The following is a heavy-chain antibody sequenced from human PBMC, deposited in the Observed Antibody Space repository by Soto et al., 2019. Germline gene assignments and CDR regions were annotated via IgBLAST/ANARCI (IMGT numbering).Heavy chain of an antibody. CDR1: GFTFTNYA. CDR2: ISFDGSNK. CDR3: ARDPTTMVTPGDPFDY. Sequence: QVQLVESGGGVVQPGRSLRLSCAASGFTFTNYAMHWVRQAPGQGLEWVAVISFDGSNKYYADSVKGRFTISRDNSKNTLYLQMNSMRGEDTAVYYCARDPTTMVTPGDPFDYWGQGTLVTVSS. J-gene: IGHJ4*02. V-gene: IGHV3-30-3*01. D-gene: IGHD4-17*01.